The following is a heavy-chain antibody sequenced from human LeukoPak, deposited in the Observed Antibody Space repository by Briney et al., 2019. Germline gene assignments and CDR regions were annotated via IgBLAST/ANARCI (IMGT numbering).Heavy chain of an antibody. V-gene: IGHV3-30-3*01. J-gene: IGHJ4*02. D-gene: IGHD6-19*01. CDR3: EGVAGTGY. Sequence: GGPLRLSCAASGFTFSSYAMHWVRQAPGKGLEWVAVISYDGSNKYYAVSVKGRFTISRVNSKNTLYLQMNSLRAEDTAVYYCEGVAGTGYWGQGTLVTVSS. CDR2: ISYDGSNK. CDR1: GFTFSSYA.